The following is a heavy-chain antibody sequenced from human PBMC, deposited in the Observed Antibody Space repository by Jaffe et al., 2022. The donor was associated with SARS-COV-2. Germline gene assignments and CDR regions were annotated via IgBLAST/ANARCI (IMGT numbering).Heavy chain of an antibody. CDR3: TSYYDSSGYQTPVGRD. J-gene: IGHJ1*01. Sequence: EVQLVESGGGLVQPGGSLKLSCAASGFTFSGSAMHWVRQASGKGLEWVGRIRSKANSYATAYAASVKGRFTISRDDSKNTAYLQMNSLKTEDTAVYYCTSYYDSSGYQTPVGRDWGQGTLVTVSS. V-gene: IGHV3-73*02. CDR2: IRSKANSYAT. CDR1: GFTFSGSA. D-gene: IGHD3-22*01.